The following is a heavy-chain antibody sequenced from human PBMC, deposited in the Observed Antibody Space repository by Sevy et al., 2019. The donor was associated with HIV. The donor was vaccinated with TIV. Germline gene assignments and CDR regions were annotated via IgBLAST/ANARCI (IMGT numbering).Heavy chain of an antibody. CDR3: TRGAHSLDY. Sequence: KQSQTLSLTCVISGDSVSSNRAAWNWIRQSPSRGLEWLGRKYYRSKWYTDYAVSVKSRITINPDTSKNQVSLQLNSVTPEDTAVYYCTRGAHSLDYWGQGTLVTVSS. D-gene: IGHD2-15*01. V-gene: IGHV6-1*01. CDR1: GDSVSSNRAA. J-gene: IGHJ4*02. CDR2: KYYRSKWYT.